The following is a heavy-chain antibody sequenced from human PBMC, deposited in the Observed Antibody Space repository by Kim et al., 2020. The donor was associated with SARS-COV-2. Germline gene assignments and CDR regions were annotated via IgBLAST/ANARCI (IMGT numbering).Heavy chain of an antibody. CDR3: AKELQGVVIDY. Sequence: GGSLRLSCAASGFTFSSYGMHWVRQAPGKGLEWVAVISYDGSNKYYADSVKGRFTISRDNSKNTLYLQMNSLRAEDTAVYYCAKELQGVVIDYWGQGTLVTVSS. V-gene: IGHV3-30*18. CDR2: ISYDGSNK. D-gene: IGHD3-3*01. J-gene: IGHJ4*02. CDR1: GFTFSSYG.